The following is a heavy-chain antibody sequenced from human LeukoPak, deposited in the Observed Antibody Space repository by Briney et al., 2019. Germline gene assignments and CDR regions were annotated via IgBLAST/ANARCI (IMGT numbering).Heavy chain of an antibody. J-gene: IGHJ3*02. D-gene: IGHD2-21*02. CDR2: INPTAGST. V-gene: IGHV1-46*01. CDR3: ARDRSVVTKRWADAFDI. Sequence: ASVKVSCKASGYTFTTYYIHWVRQAPEQGPERVGIINPTAGSTAYTQKFQGRVTMTSDTSTSTVYMEVSGLRSEDTAVYYCARDRSVVTKRWADAFDIWGQGTMVTVSS. CDR1: GYTFTTYY.